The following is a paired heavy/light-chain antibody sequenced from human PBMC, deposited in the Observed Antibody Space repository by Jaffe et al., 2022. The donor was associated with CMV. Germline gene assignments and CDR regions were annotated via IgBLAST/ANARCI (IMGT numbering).Light chain of an antibody. CDR1: SLRSYY. Sequence: SSELTQDPAVSVALGQTVRITCQGDSLRSYYASWYQQKPGQAPILVIYGQNKRPSGIPDRFSGSSSGSTASLTITGALAEDEADYYCNSRDTSGKHLGMVFGGGTKLTVL. V-gene: IGLV3-19*01. CDR2: GQN. CDR3: NSRDTSGKHLGMV. J-gene: IGLJ2*01.
Heavy chain of an antibody. V-gene: IGHV1-24*01. Sequence: QVQLVQSGAEVKKPGASVKVSCKVSGYTLTELSMHWVRQAPGKGLEWIGGFDPEDDETVYSQTFQGRVTMTEDTSTDTAYMELTSLRSEDTAVYYCATQTPRITLIVVAVTLPFDAFDVWGQGTMVTVSS. CDR2: FDPEDDET. J-gene: IGHJ3*01. CDR1: GYTLTELS. D-gene: IGHD3-22*01. CDR3: ATQTPRITLIVVAVTLPFDAFDV.